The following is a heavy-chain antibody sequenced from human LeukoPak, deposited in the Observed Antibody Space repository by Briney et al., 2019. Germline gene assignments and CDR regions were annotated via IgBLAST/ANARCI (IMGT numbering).Heavy chain of an antibody. Sequence: SETLSLTCNVSGGSISSGRYYWSWIRQPAGKGLEWIGRIYTRGSTNYNPSLKSRVTMSVDTSKNQFSLKLSSVTAADTAVYYCARVYYSNSYDYWYFDLWGRGTLVTVSS. CDR2: IYTRGST. D-gene: IGHD6-13*01. CDR3: ARVYYSNSYDYWYFDL. V-gene: IGHV4-61*02. J-gene: IGHJ2*01. CDR1: GGSISSGRYY.